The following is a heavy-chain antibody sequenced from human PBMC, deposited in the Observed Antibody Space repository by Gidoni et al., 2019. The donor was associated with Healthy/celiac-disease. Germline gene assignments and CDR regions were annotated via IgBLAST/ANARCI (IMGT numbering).Heavy chain of an antibody. CDR3: AKPLGKYCGGDCYFPH. CDR2: ISYDGSNK. Sequence: QVQLVESGGGVVKPGRSPRLSCAASGFTFSSYGMHRVRQAPGKGVEWVAVISYDGSNKYYADSVKGRFTISRDNSKNTLYLQMNSLRAEDTAVYYCAKPLGKYCGGDCYFPHWGQGTLVTVSS. CDR1: GFTFSSYG. J-gene: IGHJ1*01. D-gene: IGHD2-21*02. V-gene: IGHV3-30*18.